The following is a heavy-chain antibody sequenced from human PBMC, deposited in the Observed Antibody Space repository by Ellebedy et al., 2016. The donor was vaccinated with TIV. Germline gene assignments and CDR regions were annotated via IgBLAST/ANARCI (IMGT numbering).Heavy chain of an antibody. J-gene: IGHJ4*02. CDR3: ARPSDWNDGYFHY. Sequence: GESLKISCKASGYTFTNYWNGWVRQMPGKGLEWMGIIYPTDSDTRYSPSFQGQVTISADKSISTAYLQWNSLKASDTAMFYCARPSDWNDGYFHYWGQGTLVTVSS. CDR1: GYTFTNYW. V-gene: IGHV5-51*01. CDR2: IYPTDSDT. D-gene: IGHD1-1*01.